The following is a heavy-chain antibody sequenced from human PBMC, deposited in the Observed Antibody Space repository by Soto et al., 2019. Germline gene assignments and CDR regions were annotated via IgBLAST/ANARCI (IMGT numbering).Heavy chain of an antibody. CDR3: ASDFRTRGWFRQAGNFAMDV. CDR1: GYPSTNSY. J-gene: IGHJ6*02. D-gene: IGHD6-19*01. V-gene: IGHV1-2*02. CDR2: IHPNTGGT. Sequence: QVQLVQSGAEVRKPGASVKVSCKACGYPSTNSYTHWVRQAPGQGLEWMGWIHPNTGGTNYAQKFQGRVTMTRDTSVSTVYMELNRLTSDDTAIYFCASDFRTRGWFRQAGNFAMDVWGQGTTVTVS.